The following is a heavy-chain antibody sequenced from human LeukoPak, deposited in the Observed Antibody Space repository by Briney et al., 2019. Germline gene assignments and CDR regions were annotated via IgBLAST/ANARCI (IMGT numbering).Heavy chain of an antibody. J-gene: IGHJ3*02. CDR2: IYTSGST. CDR1: GDSISSGSYY. CDR3: ARGGYYYDSRGGTFDI. D-gene: IGHD3-22*01. Sequence: SQTLSLTCTVSGDSISSGSYYWSWIRQPAGKGLEWIGRIYTSGSTNYNPSLKSRVTISVDTSKNQFSLKLSSVTAADTAVYYCARGGYYYDSRGGTFDIWGQGTMVTVSS. V-gene: IGHV4-61*02.